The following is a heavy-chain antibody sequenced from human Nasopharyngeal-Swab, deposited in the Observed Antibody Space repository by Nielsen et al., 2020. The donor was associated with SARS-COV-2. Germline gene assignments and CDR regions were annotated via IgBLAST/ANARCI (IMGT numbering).Heavy chain of an antibody. V-gene: IGHV4-39*01. D-gene: IGHD3-22*01. Sequence: WIRQPPGKGLEWIGSIYYSGSTYYNPSLKSRVTISVDTSKNQFSLKLSSVTAADTAVYYCARGPHLYYEALNDYWGQGTLVTVSS. CDR2: IYYSGST. CDR3: ARGPHLYYEALNDY. J-gene: IGHJ4*02.